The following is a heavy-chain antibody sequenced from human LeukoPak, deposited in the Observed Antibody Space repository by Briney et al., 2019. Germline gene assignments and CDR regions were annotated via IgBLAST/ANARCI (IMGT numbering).Heavy chain of an antibody. J-gene: IGHJ5*02. CDR3: TRDSGTYNWFDP. V-gene: IGHV3-73*01. Sequence: GGSLRLSCAASGFTLSGSAIHWVRQSSGKGLEWVGEIDKKDKGYATATAYAASVKGRFTISRDDSINTAYLQMKSLKTEDTALYYCTRDSGTYNWFDPWGQGTLVTVSS. D-gene: IGHD1-26*01. CDR2: IDKKDKGYATAT. CDR1: GFTLSGSA.